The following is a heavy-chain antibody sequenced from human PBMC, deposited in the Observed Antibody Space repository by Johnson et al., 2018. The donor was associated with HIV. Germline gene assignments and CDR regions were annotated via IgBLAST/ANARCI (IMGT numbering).Heavy chain of an antibody. CDR3: AKDMYEGSDIAAFLGPAFDI. Sequence: VQLVESGGGVVQPGRSLRLSCAASGFMFSNYDMHWVRQATGKGLEWVSAIGVAGDAYYPGSVKGRFTISRENAKNTLYLQMNSLRAEDTAVYYCAKDMYEGSDIAAFLGPAFDIWGQGTMVTVSS. J-gene: IGHJ3*02. D-gene: IGHD6-13*01. V-gene: IGHV3-13*01. CDR2: IGVAGDA. CDR1: GFMFSNYD.